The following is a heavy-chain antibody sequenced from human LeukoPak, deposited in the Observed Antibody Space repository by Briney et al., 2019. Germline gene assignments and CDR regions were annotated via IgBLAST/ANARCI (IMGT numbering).Heavy chain of an antibody. J-gene: IGHJ4*02. Sequence: GGSLRLSCAASGFTFSSYGMHWVRQAPGKGLEWVANIKQDESEKYYVDSVKGRFTISRDNAKNSLYLQMNSLRAEDTAVYYCARALDSSSSRYQAFEYWGQGTLVTVSS. CDR1: GFTFSSYG. CDR3: ARALDSSSSRYQAFEY. CDR2: IKQDESEK. D-gene: IGHD2-2*01. V-gene: IGHV3-7*01.